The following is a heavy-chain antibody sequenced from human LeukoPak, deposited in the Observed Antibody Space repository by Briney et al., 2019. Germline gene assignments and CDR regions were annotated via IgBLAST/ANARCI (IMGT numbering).Heavy chain of an antibody. Sequence: GRSLRLSCAASGFTFSSYSMYWVRQAPGKGLEWVSSISSSSSYIYNADSVKGRFTISRDNAKNSLYLQMNSLRAEDTAVYYCARGTRYSSSWYLHWGQGTLVTVSS. CDR2: ISSSSSYI. J-gene: IGHJ4*02. CDR1: GFTFSSYS. CDR3: ARGTRYSSSWYLH. D-gene: IGHD6-13*01. V-gene: IGHV3-21*01.